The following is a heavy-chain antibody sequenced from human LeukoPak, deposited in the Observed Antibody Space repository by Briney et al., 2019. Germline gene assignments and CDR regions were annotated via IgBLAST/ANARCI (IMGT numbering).Heavy chain of an antibody. V-gene: IGHV1-69*04. D-gene: IGHD6-6*01. J-gene: IGHJ3*02. CDR3: ASLAARQPDAFDI. Sequence: SVKVSCKASGGTFSSYAISWVRQAPGQGLEWMGRIIPIPGIANYAQKFQGRVTITADKSTSTAYMELSSLRSDDTAVYYCASLAARQPDAFDIWGQGTVVTVSS. CDR1: GGTFSSYA. CDR2: IIPIPGIA.